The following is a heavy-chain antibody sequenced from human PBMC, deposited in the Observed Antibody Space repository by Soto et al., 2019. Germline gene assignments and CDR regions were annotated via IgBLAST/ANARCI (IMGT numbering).Heavy chain of an antibody. J-gene: IGHJ4*02. CDR1: GFTFSDHY. V-gene: IGHV3-72*01. Sequence: EVQLVESGGGLVQPGGSLRLSCAASGFTFSDHYMDWVRQAPGKGLEWVGRTRNKVNSYTTEYAASVKGRFTISRDDSKNSLYLQMNSLKTEDTAVYYCASSSNWLLDFDYWGQGTLVTVSS. D-gene: IGHD6-13*01. CDR3: ASSSNWLLDFDY. CDR2: TRNKVNSYTT.